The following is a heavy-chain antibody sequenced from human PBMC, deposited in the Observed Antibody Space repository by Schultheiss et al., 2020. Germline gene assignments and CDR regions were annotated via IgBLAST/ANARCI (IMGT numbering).Heavy chain of an antibody. Sequence: SLKISCAASGFTFSSYAMSWVRQAPGKGLEWVSGISWNSGSIGYADSVKGRFTISRDNAKNSLYLQMNSLRAEDTALYYCAKDSSRIAVAGTGDYWGQGTLVTVPS. CDR3: AKDSSRIAVAGTGDY. J-gene: IGHJ4*02. V-gene: IGHV3-9*01. CDR1: GFTFSSYA. D-gene: IGHD6-19*01. CDR2: ISWNSGSI.